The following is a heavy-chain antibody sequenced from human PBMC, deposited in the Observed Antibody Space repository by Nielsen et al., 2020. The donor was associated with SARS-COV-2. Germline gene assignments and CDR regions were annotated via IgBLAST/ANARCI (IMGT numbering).Heavy chain of an antibody. V-gene: IGHV1-18*01. D-gene: IGHD6-13*01. CDR2: ISAYNGNT. Sequence: WVRQAPGQGLEWMGWISAYNGNTNYAQKLQDRVTMTTDTSTSTAYMELRSLRSDGTAVYYCARAEEQQLLNFDYWGQGTLVTVSS. CDR3: ARAEEQQLLNFDY. J-gene: IGHJ4*02.